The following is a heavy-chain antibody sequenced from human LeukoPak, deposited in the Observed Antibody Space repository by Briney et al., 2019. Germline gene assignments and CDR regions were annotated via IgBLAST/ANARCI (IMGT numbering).Heavy chain of an antibody. CDR2: IFSNDEK. D-gene: IGHD1-26*01. CDR1: GFSLSNARMG. CDR3: ARMTSGSLYYYYYMDV. V-gene: IGHV2-26*01. Sequence: SGPVLVKPTETLTLTCTVSGFSLSNARMGVSWIRQPPGKALEWLAQIFSNDEKSYSTSLKSRLTISKDTSKSQVVLTMTNMDPVDTATYYCARMTSGSLYYYYYMDVWGKGTTVTVSS. J-gene: IGHJ6*03.